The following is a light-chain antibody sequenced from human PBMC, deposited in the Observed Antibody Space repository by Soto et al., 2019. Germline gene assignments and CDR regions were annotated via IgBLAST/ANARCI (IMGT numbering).Light chain of an antibody. CDR2: GAS. Sequence: DIQMTQSPSSLSASVGARVSITCQASQDIRTSLSWFQHKPGRAPKLLIYGASYLETGVPSRFRGSGSGTDFTFTITSLQPEDIATYYSQHYNNLPPFTFGPGTIVDIK. J-gene: IGKJ3*01. CDR1: QDIRTS. V-gene: IGKV1-33*01. CDR3: QHYNNLPPFT.